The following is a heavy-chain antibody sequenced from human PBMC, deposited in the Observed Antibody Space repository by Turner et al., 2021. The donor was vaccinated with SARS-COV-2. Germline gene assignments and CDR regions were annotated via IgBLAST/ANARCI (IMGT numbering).Heavy chain of an antibody. J-gene: IGHJ3*02. D-gene: IGHD3-22*01. Sequence: VLLVQSGAEWKKPGASVKVSCTTSGYTFTDYYIHWVRQDPGQGLEWIRWIRPNSGGTHYARKLQSWVTMTRDTSVSVVYLELSRLKSEDTAVYYCARVAFDISPDALDIWGQGTMVTVSS. CDR2: IRPNSGGT. CDR1: GYTFTDYY. V-gene: IGHV1-2*04. CDR3: ARVAFDISPDALDI.